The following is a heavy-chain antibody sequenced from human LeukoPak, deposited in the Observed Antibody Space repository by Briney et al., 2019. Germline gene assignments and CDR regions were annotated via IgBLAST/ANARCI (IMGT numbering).Heavy chain of an antibody. CDR3: ASKKNSETYYFDY. D-gene: IGHD1-26*01. CDR1: GGSISSYY. V-gene: IGHV4-59*12. J-gene: IGHJ4*02. Sequence: SETLSLTCTVSGGSISSYYWSWIRQPPGKGLEWIGYIYYSGSTNYNPSLKSRVTISVDKSKNQFSLKLSSVTAADTAVYYCASKKNSETYYFDYWGQGTLVTVSS. CDR2: IYYSGST.